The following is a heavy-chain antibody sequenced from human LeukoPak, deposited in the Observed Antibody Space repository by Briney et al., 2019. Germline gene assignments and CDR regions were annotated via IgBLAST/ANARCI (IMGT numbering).Heavy chain of an antibody. CDR3: ARGGYSSDWYFDY. J-gene: IGHJ4*02. Sequence: GGSLRLSCAASGFTFSNYAMNWVRQTPGKGLEWVSGISGSGINTYYADSVKGRFTISRDNSNNTLYLQMNGQRVEDTAVYHCARGGYSSDWYFDYGGQGTLVTVSS. CDR1: GFTFSNYA. D-gene: IGHD6-19*01. CDR2: ISGSGINT. V-gene: IGHV3-23*01.